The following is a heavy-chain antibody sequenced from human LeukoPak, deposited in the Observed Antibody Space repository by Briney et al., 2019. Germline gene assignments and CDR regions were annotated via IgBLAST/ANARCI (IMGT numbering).Heavy chain of an antibody. D-gene: IGHD6-13*01. Sequence: SETLSLTCSVSDDSMISYHWSWIRQSAGKGLEWIGRIYTSGSTDYNPSLMSRVTMSVDTAKNQFSLKLRSVTAADTAVYYCARINIAADGNPLDYWGQGTLVTVSS. CDR2: IYTSGST. J-gene: IGHJ4*02. V-gene: IGHV4-4*07. CDR3: ARINIAADGNPLDY. CDR1: DDSMISYH.